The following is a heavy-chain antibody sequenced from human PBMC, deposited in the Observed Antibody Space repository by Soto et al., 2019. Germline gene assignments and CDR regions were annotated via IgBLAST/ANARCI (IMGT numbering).Heavy chain of an antibody. CDR3: AMVDVYVTPSPQDV. CDR2: INAYNGNT. V-gene: IGHV1-18*01. D-gene: IGHD3-16*01. J-gene: IGHJ6*02. Sequence: QVQLVQSGAEVKNPGASVKVSCKASGYRFTSYGIGWVRQAPGQGLEWMGWINAYNGNTNYALNLQGRVTLTTDTSTSTAYMELRSLRSNDTAVYYCAMVDVYVTPSPQDVWGQGTTVTVSS. CDR1: GYRFTSYG.